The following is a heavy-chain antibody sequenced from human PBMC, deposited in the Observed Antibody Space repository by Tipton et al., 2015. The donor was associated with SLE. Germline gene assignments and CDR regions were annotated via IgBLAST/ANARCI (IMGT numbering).Heavy chain of an antibody. V-gene: IGHV4-31*03. D-gene: IGHD2-21*01. CDR3: AREVVALDI. CDR2: IYYSGST. Sequence: TLSLTCTVSGGSISSDDYYWSWIRQHPGKGLEWIGNIYYSGSTFYNPSLKSRVTISLDTSKNQFSLKLTSVTAADTAVYYCAREVVALDIWGQGTLVTASS. CDR1: GGSISSDDYY. J-gene: IGHJ3*02.